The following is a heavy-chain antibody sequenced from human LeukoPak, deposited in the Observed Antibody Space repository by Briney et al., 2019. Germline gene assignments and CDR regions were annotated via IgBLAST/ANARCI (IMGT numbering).Heavy chain of an antibody. V-gene: IGHV1-3*01. J-gene: IGHJ3*02. CDR2: INAGNGNT. Sequence: ASVKVSCKASGYTFTSYAMHWVRQAPGQRLEWMGWINAGNGNTKYSQKFQGRVTITRDTSASTAYMELSSLRSEDTAVYYCARGEVGVIIHDAFDIWGQGTMVTVSS. CDR3: ARGEVGVIIHDAFDI. D-gene: IGHD3-10*01. CDR1: GYTFTSYA.